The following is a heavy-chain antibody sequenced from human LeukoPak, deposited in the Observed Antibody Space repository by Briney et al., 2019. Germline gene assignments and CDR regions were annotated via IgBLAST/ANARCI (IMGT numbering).Heavy chain of an antibody. CDR3: ARVASSPGSGYYSFDY. V-gene: IGHV3-21*01. CDR2: ISSSSSYI. Sequence: GGSLRLSCAASGFTFSSYGMNWVRQAPGKGLEWVSSISSSSSYIYYADSVKGRFTISRDNAKNSLYLQMNSLRAEDTAVYYCARVASSPGSGYYSFDYWGQGTLVTVSS. J-gene: IGHJ4*02. D-gene: IGHD3-22*01. CDR1: GFTFSSYG.